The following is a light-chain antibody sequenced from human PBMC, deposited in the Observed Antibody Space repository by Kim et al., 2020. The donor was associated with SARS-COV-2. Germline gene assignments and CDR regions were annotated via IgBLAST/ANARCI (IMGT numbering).Light chain of an antibody. CDR1: QDISNY. Sequence: SVGDRVTITCQASQDISNYLNWYPQKPGKAPKLLIYDASNLETGVPSRFSGSGSGTDFPFTISSLQPEDIATYYCQQYDNLPSLTFGGGTKVDIK. CDR2: DAS. CDR3: QQYDNLPSLT. V-gene: IGKV1-33*01. J-gene: IGKJ4*01.